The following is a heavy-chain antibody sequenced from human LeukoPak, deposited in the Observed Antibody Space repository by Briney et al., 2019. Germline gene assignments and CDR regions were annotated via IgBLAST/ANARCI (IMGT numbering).Heavy chain of an antibody. Sequence: PGASLRLSCAASGFTFSNYAMSWVRQAPGKGLEWVSAVSGRDTSTYYTDSVKGRFTISRDNSENTLYLQMNSLSAEDTAIYYCAKWGDYDVLTGYYDSDYWGQGTLVTVSS. J-gene: IGHJ4*02. V-gene: IGHV3-23*01. CDR2: VSGRDTST. D-gene: IGHD3-9*01. CDR3: AKWGDYDVLTGYYDSDY. CDR1: GFTFSNYA.